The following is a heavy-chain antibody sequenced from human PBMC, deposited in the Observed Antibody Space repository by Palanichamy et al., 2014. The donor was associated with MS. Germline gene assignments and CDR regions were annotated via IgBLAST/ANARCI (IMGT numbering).Heavy chain of an antibody. J-gene: IGHJ4*02. D-gene: IGHD6-13*01. V-gene: IGHV2-5*02. Sequence: QITLKESGPTLVKPTQTLTLTCAFSGFSLSTSGVGVGWIRQPPGKTLEWLAFIYWDNDKRFRPSLKTRLSIAKDPSKNQVVLTMTNVDPEDTATYYCAHLRTQRLVEHFDYWGQGTLVTVSS. CDR2: IYWDNDK. CDR1: GFSLSTSGVG. CDR3: AHLRTQRLVEHFDY.